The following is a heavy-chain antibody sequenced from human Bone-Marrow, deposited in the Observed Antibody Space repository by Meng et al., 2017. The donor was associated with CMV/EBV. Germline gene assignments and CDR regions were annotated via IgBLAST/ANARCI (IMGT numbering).Heavy chain of an antibody. CDR2: INPIFGTA. CDR1: GGTFSRYA. J-gene: IGHJ6*02. D-gene: IGHD3-3*01. CDR3: ARPEDDFWSGYGRNYYYYGMDV. Sequence: SVKVSCKAFGGTFSRYAISWVRQAPGQGLEWMGGINPIFGTANYAQKFQGRVTITTDESTSTAYMELSSLRSEDTAVYYCARPEDDFWSGYGRNYYYYGMDVWGQGTTVTVSS. V-gene: IGHV1-69*05.